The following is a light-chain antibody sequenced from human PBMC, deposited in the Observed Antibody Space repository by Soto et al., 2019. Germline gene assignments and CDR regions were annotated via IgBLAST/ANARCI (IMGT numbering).Light chain of an antibody. V-gene: IGLV2-14*01. CDR2: DVS. CDR1: SSDVGGYNY. J-gene: IGLJ1*01. CDR3: SSYTSTNTYV. Sequence: SVLTQPASVSGSPGQSITISCTGTSSDVGGYNYVSWYQQHPGKAPKLMIYDVSNRPSGVSNRFSGSKSGNTASLTISGLQAEDEADCYCSSYTSTNTYVFGTGTKVTVL.